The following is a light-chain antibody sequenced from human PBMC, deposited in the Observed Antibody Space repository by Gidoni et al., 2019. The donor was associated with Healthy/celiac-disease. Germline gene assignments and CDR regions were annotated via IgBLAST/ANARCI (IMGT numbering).Light chain of an antibody. CDR2: GKN. CDR3: NSRDSSGNHRVV. J-gene: IGLJ2*01. V-gene: IGLV3-19*01. Sequence: SSELTQDPAVSLALGQTVRITCQGASLRSYYASWYQQKPGQAPVLVICGKNNRPSGFPDRFSGSSSGNTASLTITGAQAEDEADYYCNSRDSSGNHRVVFGGGTKLTVL. CDR1: SLRSYY.